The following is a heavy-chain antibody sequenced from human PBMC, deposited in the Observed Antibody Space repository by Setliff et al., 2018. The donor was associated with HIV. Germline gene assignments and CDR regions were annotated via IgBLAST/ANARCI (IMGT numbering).Heavy chain of an antibody. J-gene: IGHJ4*02. CDR3: ARDFLGDPDWSLDY. D-gene: IGHD3-9*01. V-gene: IGHV7-4-1*02. Sequence: GASVKVSCKASGYTFTSYGMNWVRQAPGQGLEWMGWINTYTGNPTYAQDFTGRFVFSLDTSVSTAYLQISSLKAEDIAVYYCARDFLGDPDWSLDYWGQGTLVTVSS. CDR2: INTYTGNP. CDR1: GYTFTSYG.